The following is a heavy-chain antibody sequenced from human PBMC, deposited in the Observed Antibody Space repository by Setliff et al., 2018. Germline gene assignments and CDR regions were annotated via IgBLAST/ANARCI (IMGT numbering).Heavy chain of an antibody. CDR3: ASPRRDDLDSPFDAFDI. J-gene: IGHJ3*02. D-gene: IGHD3-3*01. CDR2: IYHRGRT. CDR1: GASITSGHY. Sequence: PSETLSLTCGVSGASITSGHYWGWIRQPPGKGLEWIGTIYHRGRTYYNPSPRSRVTMSLDTSKNQFSLRLSSVTAADTAVYYCASPRRDDLDSPFDAFDIWGQGTMVTVSS. V-gene: IGHV4-38-2*01.